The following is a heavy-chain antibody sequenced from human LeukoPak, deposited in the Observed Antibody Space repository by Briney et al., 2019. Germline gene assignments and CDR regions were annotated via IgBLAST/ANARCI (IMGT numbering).Heavy chain of an antibody. CDR2: IYYSGST. D-gene: IGHD6-19*01. CDR1: GGSISSYY. J-gene: IGHJ6*02. CDR3: ARSMSSGWYKLGDYYYGMDV. Sequence: KPSETLSLTCTVSGGSISSYYWSWIRQPPGKGLEWIGYIYYSGSTNYNPSLKSRVTISVDTSKNQFSLKLSSVTAADTAVYYCARSMSSGWYKLGDYYYGMDVWGQGTTVTVSS. V-gene: IGHV4-59*01.